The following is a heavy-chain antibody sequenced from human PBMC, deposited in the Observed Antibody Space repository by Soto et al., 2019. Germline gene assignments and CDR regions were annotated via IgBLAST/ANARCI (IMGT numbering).Heavy chain of an antibody. J-gene: IGHJ6*02. CDR2: IDAYNGKT. Sequence: SVKDSCKASCYTFTSDGISWVRQAPGQGLEWMGWIDAYNGKTYYEQKLQGRVTMTTDTSTSTAYMELRSLRSDDTALYYCARGITFGGVLNGMDVWGQGTTVTVSS. V-gene: IGHV1-18*01. D-gene: IGHD3-16*01. CDR1: CYTFTSDG. CDR3: ARGITFGGVLNGMDV.